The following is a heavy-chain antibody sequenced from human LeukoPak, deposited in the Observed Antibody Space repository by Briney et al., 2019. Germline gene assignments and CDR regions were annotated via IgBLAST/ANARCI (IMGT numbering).Heavy chain of an antibody. V-gene: IGHV4-59*01. Sequence: SETRSLTCTVSGGSISGNHWSWVRRPPGKGLEWIGYIYYSGSTNYNPCLKSRVTISVDTSKNQLSLKLRSVTAADTAVYYCARDQRTVGYYGMDVWGRGTTVTVSS. J-gene: IGHJ6*02. CDR1: GGSISGNH. D-gene: IGHD1-26*01. CDR2: IYYSGST. CDR3: ARDQRTVGYYGMDV.